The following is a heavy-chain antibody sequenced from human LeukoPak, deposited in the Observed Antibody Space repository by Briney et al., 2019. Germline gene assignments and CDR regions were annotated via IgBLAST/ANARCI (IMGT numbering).Heavy chain of an antibody. Sequence: GGSLRLSCAASGFTFSRYAMHWVRQAPGKGLEWVAFIWPDGSKTYYADSVRGRFTISRDNSKNTLHLEMNTVRAEDTALYYCAKISSSSEPDFDYWGQGTLVSVS. J-gene: IGHJ4*02. V-gene: IGHV3-30*02. D-gene: IGHD1-14*01. CDR1: GFTFSRYA. CDR3: AKISSSSEPDFDY. CDR2: IWPDGSKT.